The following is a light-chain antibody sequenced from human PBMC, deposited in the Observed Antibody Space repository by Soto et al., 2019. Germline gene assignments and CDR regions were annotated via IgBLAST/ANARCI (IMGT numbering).Light chain of an antibody. CDR2: AAS. Sequence: IQMTQSPSSLSASVGDRVTITCRASQGISTYLNWYQQKPGKAPKLLIYAASSLQSGVPSRFSGSGSGTEFTLSISSLQAEDFATYYCQQSYTTPVTFGQGTRLEIK. CDR1: QGISTY. J-gene: IGKJ5*01. V-gene: IGKV1-39*01. CDR3: QQSYTTPVT.